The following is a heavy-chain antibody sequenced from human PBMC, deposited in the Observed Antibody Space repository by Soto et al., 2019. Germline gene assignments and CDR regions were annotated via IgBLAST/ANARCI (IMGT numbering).Heavy chain of an antibody. V-gene: IGHV4-4*02. J-gene: IGHJ4*02. D-gene: IGHD3-10*01. CDR2: IFPDGTP. CDR1: GVSLTSGNW. Sequence: PSETRPFTCAVSGVSLTSGNWRTWVRKSPQRGQEYIGEIFPDGTPNYDPSFERRVAIPVDTSRNHLSVKRSSGTHADTAVYFCARLVYDTRLNYMYFDFWGPGTLVTVS. CDR3: ARLVYDTRLNYMYFDF.